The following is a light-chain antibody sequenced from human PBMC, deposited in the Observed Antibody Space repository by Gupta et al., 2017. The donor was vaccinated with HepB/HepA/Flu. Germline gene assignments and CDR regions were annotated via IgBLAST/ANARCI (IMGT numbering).Light chain of an antibody. V-gene: IGLV1-40*01. CDR1: SSNIGAGYD. Sequence: QSVLTQPPSVSGAPGQRVTISCTGSSSNIGAGYDVHWYQQLPGTAPKLLIYGNSNRPSGVPDRFSGSKSGTSASLAITGLQAEDEADYYGQSYDSSLSGPDGFGTGTKVTV. CDR2: GNS. J-gene: IGLJ1*01. CDR3: QSYDSSLSGPDG.